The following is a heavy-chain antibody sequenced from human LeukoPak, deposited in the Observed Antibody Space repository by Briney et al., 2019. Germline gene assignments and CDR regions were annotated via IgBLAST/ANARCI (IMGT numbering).Heavy chain of an antibody. J-gene: IGHJ4*02. CDR2: IYTSGTT. D-gene: IGHD6-19*01. V-gene: IGHV4-4*07. CDR1: GGSISSYV. Sequence: SETLSLTCTVSGGSISSYVWNWIRQPAGKGLEWIGRIYTSGTTNYNPSLKSRVTMSVDTSKNQFSLRLSSVTAADTAVYYCARGKVVAGTPGQNSSDCWGQGTLVTVSS. CDR3: ARGKVVAGTPGQNSSDC.